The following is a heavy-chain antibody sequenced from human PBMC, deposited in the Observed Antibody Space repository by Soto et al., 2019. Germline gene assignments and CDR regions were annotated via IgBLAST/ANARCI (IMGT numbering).Heavy chain of an antibody. CDR1: FGPMRGYY. Sequence: LQESVPGLVKASETLSLSCSVSFGPMRGYYWSWIRQPPGKGLEWIANIFYNGGANYNPSLRSRVTISVEKSKNSFSLRLTSVTPADTAVYYCARDGDHDYFYGMDIWGQGTTVTVS. CDR2: IFYNGGA. CDR3: ARDGDHDYFYGMDI. D-gene: IGHD7-27*01. J-gene: IGHJ6*02. V-gene: IGHV4-59*01.